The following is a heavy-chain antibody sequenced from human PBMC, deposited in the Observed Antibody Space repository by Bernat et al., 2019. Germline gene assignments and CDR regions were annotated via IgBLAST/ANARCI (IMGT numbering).Heavy chain of an antibody. Sequence: EVQLVESGVGLVQPGGSLRLSCAASGFTFSSYEMNWVRQAPGKGLEWVSYISSSGSIIYYADSVKGRFTISRDNAKNSLYLQMNSLRAEDTAVYYCARISCSGGSCPDAFDIWGQGTMVTVSS. CDR2: ISSSGSII. V-gene: IGHV3-48*03. CDR1: GFTFSSYE. D-gene: IGHD2-15*01. CDR3: ARISCSGGSCPDAFDI. J-gene: IGHJ3*02.